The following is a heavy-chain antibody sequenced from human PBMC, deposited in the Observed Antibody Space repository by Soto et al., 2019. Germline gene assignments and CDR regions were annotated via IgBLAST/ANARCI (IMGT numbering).Heavy chain of an antibody. Sequence: ASVKVSCKASGYTFPGYYIHWVRQAPGQGLEWMGWINPNSGGTKYAQKFQGRVTLTRDTSISTAYMELSSLRSDDTAVYYCARVYTSGWYYFDYWGQGTLATVSS. V-gene: IGHV1-2*02. CDR2: INPNSGGT. CDR1: GYTFPGYY. J-gene: IGHJ4*02. D-gene: IGHD6-19*01. CDR3: ARVYTSGWYYFDY.